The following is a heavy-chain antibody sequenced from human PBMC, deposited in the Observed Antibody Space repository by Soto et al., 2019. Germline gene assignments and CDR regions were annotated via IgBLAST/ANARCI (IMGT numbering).Heavy chain of an antibody. CDR1: GGSISSSNW. V-gene: IGHV4-4*02. D-gene: IGHD6-6*01. CDR2: IYHSGST. Sequence: SETLSLTCAVSGGSISSSNWWSWVRQPPGKGLEWIGEIYHSGSTNYNPSLKSRVTISVDKSKNQFSLKLSSVTAADTAVYYCARDRMGPDSSSSSYYYGMDVWGQGTTVTVSS. J-gene: IGHJ6*02. CDR3: ARDRMGPDSSSSSYYYGMDV.